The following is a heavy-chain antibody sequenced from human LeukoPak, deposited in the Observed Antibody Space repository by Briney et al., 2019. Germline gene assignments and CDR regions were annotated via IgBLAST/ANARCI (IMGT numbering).Heavy chain of an antibody. CDR1: GFTLSNYA. D-gene: IGHD2-21*02. V-gene: IGHV3-23*01. CDR2: ISGSGGST. J-gene: IGHJ6*02. Sequence: GGSLRLSCAASGFTLSNYAMSWVRQAPGKGLEWVSAISGSGGSTYYADSVKGRFTISRDNSKNTLYLQMNSLRAEDTAVYYCAKGAYCGGDCYLTRYYYGMDVWGQGTTVTVSS. CDR3: AKGAYCGGDCYLTRYYYGMDV.